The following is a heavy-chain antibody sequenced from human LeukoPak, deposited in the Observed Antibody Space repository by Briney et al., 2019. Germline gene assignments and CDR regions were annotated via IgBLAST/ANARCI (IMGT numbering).Heavy chain of an antibody. CDR2: IYYSGST. CDR3: AKQRANWGSDYFDY. D-gene: IGHD7-27*01. CDR1: GGPISSGDYY. Sequence: SQTLSLTCTVSGGPISSGDYYWSWIRQPPGKGLEWIGYIYYSGSTYYNPSLKSRVTISVDTSKNQFSLKLSSVTAADTAVYYCAKQRANWGSDYFDYWGQGTLVTVSS. V-gene: IGHV4-30-4*08. J-gene: IGHJ4*02.